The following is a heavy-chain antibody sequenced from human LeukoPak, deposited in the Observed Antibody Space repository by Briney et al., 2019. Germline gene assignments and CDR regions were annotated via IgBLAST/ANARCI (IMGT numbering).Heavy chain of an antibody. J-gene: IGHJ4*02. Sequence: GGSLRLSCAASGFTFSSYGMHWVRQAPGKGLEWVAVISYDGSNKYYADSVKGRFTISRDNSKNTLYLQMNSLRAEDTAVYYCAKVRSSGWYLDTGGSDYWGQGTLVTVSS. CDR3: AKVRSSGWYLDTGGSDY. V-gene: IGHV3-30*18. CDR2: ISYDGSNK. CDR1: GFTFSSYG. D-gene: IGHD6-19*01.